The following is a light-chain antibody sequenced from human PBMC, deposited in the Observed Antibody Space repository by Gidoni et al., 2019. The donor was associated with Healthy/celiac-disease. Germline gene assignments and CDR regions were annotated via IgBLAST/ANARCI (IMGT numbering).Light chain of an antibody. J-gene: IGKJ2*01. Sequence: DIQLPQSPSFLSASVGDRVTITCRASHGISSYLSWYQQKPGKAPKLLIYAASTLQSGVPSRFSGSGSGTEFTLTISSLQPEDCATYYCQQRNSYPPYTFGQGTKLEIK. CDR2: AAS. V-gene: IGKV1-9*01. CDR3: QQRNSYPPYT. CDR1: HGISSY.